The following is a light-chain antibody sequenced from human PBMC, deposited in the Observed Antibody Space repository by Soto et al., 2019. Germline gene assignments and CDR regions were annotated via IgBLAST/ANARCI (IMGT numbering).Light chain of an antibody. Sequence: IVSSHYPRGLCFCPGETATLSCRAIYGVSSSYLAWYQQKVGQAPRLIIYGASSRATGIPDRFSGSGSGTDLTFTISRLEAEYCGVYYCQQDGISPPWTFGRGTKVDIK. V-gene: IGKV3-20*01. CDR1: YGVSSSY. CDR3: QQDGISPPWT. J-gene: IGKJ1*01. CDR2: GAS.